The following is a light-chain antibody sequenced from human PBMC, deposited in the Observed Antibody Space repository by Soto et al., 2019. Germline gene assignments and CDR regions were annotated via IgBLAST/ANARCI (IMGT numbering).Light chain of an antibody. CDR2: GAS. CDR3: QQYGSSPRT. CDR1: QSVSSN. V-gene: IGKV3-20*01. Sequence: EIVMTQYPATLSVSPGERATLSCRASQSVSSNLAWYQQKPGQAPRLLIYGASSRATGIPDRFSGSGSGTDFTLTISRLEPEDFAVYYCQQYGSSPRTFGQGTKVDI. J-gene: IGKJ1*01.